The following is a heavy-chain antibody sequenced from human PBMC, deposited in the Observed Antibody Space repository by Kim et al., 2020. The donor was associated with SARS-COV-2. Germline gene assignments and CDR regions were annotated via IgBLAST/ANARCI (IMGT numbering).Heavy chain of an antibody. J-gene: IGHJ4*02. V-gene: IGHV3-30*18. CDR1: GFTFSSYG. Sequence: GGSLRLSCAASGFTFSSYGMHWVRQAPGKGLEWVAVISYDGSNKYYADSVKGRFTISRDNSKNTLYLQMNSLRAEDTAVYYCAKGGIAAAGTGLDYWGQG. CDR2: ISYDGSNK. CDR3: AKGGIAAAGTGLDY. D-gene: IGHD6-13*01.